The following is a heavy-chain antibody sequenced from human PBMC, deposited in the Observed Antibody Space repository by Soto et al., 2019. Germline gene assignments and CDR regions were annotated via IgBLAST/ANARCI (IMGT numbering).Heavy chain of an antibody. CDR1: GGSISSYY. V-gene: IGHV4-59*01. Sequence: PEETLSLTCTVSGGSISSYYWSWIRQPPGKGLEWIGYIYYSGSTNYNPSLKSRVTISVDTSKNQFSLKLSSVTAADTAVYYCAGASSGYDYFDYWGQGTLVTVSS. CDR2: IYYSGST. J-gene: IGHJ4*02. CDR3: AGASSGYDYFDY. D-gene: IGHD5-12*01.